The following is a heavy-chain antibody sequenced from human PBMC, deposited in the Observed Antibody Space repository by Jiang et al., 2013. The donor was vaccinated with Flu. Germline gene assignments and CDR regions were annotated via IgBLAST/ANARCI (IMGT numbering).Heavy chain of an antibody. CDR3: ASYRGFLEWLSHYYYYGMDV. CDR1: GGTFSSYA. V-gene: IGHV1-69*01. Sequence: GAEVKKPGSSVKVSCKASGGTFSSYAISWVRQAPGQGLEWMGGIIPIFGTANYAQKFQGRVTITADESTSTAYMELSSLRSEDTAVYYCASYRGFLEWLSHYYYYGMDVWGQGTTVTVSS. J-gene: IGHJ6*02. CDR2: IIPIFGTA. D-gene: IGHD3-3*01.